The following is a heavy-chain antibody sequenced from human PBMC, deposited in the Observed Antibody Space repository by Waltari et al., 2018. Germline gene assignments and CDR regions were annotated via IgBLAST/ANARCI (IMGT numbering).Heavy chain of an antibody. CDR1: GFTFSNLW. J-gene: IGHJ4*02. CDR2: INSDGSTT. D-gene: IGHD2-15*01. Sequence: EVQLVESGGGLVQPGGPLRLSCAAAGFTFSNLWMHRVRQAPGKGLVWVSLINSDGSTTDYADSVKGRFTISRDNAKNTLYLQLNSLRREDTAIYYCARGSAAPGVPHWGQGTLVTVSS. CDR3: ARGSAAPGVPH. V-gene: IGHV3-74*01.